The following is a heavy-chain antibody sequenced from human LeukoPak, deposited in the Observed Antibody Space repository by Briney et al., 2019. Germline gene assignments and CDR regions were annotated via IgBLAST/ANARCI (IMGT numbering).Heavy chain of an antibody. Sequence: ASAKVSCKASGYSFTTYGISWLRQAPGHGLEWIAWISVYNGNTNYADKVRGRVLVTTDISATTAYLELKSLRYDDTGVYYCAKMDSDSSGFFSNWGQGTPVTVSS. CDR1: GYSFTTYG. J-gene: IGHJ4*02. D-gene: IGHD3-22*01. CDR3: AKMDSDSSGFFSN. CDR2: ISVYNGNT. V-gene: IGHV1-18*01.